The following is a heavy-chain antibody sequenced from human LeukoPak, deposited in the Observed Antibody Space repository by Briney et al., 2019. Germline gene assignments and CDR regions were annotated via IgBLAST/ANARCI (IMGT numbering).Heavy chain of an antibody. CDR2: ITSSSSHI. CDR3: ARVKMGATVTTFHYYCMDV. Sequence: PGGSLGLSCEASGFTFSSYSMDWVRQAPGKGLERVSSITSSSSHIYYADSVKGRFTISRDNAKNSVYLQMNSLRAEDTAVYYCARVKMGATVTTFHYYCMDVWGVGTTVTVSS. V-gene: IGHV3-21*06. CDR1: GFTFSSYS. D-gene: IGHD4-11*01. J-gene: IGHJ6*03.